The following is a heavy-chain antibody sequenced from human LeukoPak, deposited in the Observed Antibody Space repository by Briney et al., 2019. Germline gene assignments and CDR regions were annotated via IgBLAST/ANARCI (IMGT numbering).Heavy chain of an antibody. CDR1: GYTFTGLGLY. CDR2: INPNSGGT. D-gene: IGHD3-3*02. J-gene: IGHJ6*03. CDR3: ARDHLIQHFYYNYYYYMDA. Sequence: GASVKVSCKTSGYTFTGLGLYIHWVRQAPGQGLEWMGWINPNSGGTNYAQKFQGRVTMTRDTSISTAYMELSRLRSDDTAVYYCARDHLIQHFYYNYYYYMDAWGKGTTVTVSS. V-gene: IGHV1-2*02.